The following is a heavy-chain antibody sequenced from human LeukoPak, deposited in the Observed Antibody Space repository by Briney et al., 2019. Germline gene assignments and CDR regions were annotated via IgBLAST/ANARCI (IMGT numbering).Heavy chain of an antibody. D-gene: IGHD2-15*01. V-gene: IGHV3-30*04. CDR1: GFTFSSYA. CDR3: ARDRIVVVAARAPTDAFDI. Sequence: GGSLRLSCAASGFTFSSYAMHWVRQAPGKGLEWVAVISYDGSNKYYADSVKGRFTISRDNSKSTLYLQMNSLRAEDTAVYYCARDRIVVVAARAPTDAFDIWGEGTMVTVSS. J-gene: IGHJ3*02. CDR2: ISYDGSNK.